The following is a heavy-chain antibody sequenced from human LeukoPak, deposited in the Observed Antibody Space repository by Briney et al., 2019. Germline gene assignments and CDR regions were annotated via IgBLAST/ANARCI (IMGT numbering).Heavy chain of an antibody. CDR3: ARDHTALGYFDY. J-gene: IGHJ4*02. CDR2: INPSGGST. D-gene: IGHD5-18*01. CDR1: GGTFSSYA. V-gene: IGHV1-46*01. Sequence: EASVKVSCKASGGTFSSYAISWVRQAPGQGLEWMGIINPSGGSTSYAQKFQGRVTMTRDMSTSTVYMELSSLRSEDTAVYYCARDHTALGYFDYWGQGTLVTVSS.